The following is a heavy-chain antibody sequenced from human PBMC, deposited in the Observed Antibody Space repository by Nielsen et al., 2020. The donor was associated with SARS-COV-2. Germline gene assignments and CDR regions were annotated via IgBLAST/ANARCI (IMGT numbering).Heavy chain of an antibody. J-gene: IGHJ3*01. D-gene: IGHD3-10*01. V-gene: IGHV3-23*01. CDR3: AKDGVVRGDALDL. Sequence: GGPLRPPCAASGSTFNTYAMAWVRRAPGRGLQWVTGVSASGGSTYYTDPVKGRFSISRDNSKNTLFLQMHSLRVEDAALYYCAKDGVVRGDALDLWGQGTMVTVSS. CDR2: VSASGGST. CDR1: GSTFNTYA.